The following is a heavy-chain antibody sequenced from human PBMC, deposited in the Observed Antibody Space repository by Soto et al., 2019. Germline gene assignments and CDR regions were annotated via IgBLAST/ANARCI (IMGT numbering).Heavy chain of an antibody. D-gene: IGHD6-13*01. CDR2: INAYNGNT. V-gene: IGHV1-18*01. Sequence: ASVKVSCKGSWYTFTSYGIKWVRKAPGQGLEWMGWINAYNGNTNYAQKLQGRVTMTTDTSTSTAYMELRSLRSDDTAVYYCARDPRYSSRSAAFDIWGQGTMVTVSS. CDR1: WYTFTSYG. CDR3: ARDPRYSSRSAAFDI. J-gene: IGHJ3*02.